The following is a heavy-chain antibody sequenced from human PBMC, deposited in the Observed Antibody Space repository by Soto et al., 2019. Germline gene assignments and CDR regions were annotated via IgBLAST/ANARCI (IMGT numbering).Heavy chain of an antibody. Sequence: GGSLRLSCAAAGFTFSNYEMNWVRQAPGKGLEWVSYISSLGSTIYYADSVKGRFTISRDNAKDSLYLQMNSLRAEDTAVYYCARDIRTLYYFDFWGQGTLVTVSS. J-gene: IGHJ4*02. CDR2: ISSLGSTI. D-gene: IGHD4-17*01. V-gene: IGHV3-48*03. CDR1: GFTFSNYE. CDR3: ARDIRTLYYFDF.